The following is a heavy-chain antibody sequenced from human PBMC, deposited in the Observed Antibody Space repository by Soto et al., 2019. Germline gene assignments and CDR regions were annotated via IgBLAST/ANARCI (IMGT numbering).Heavy chain of an antibody. CDR1: GFTFSNAW. Sequence: VGSLRLSCAASGFTFSNAWMSWVRQAPGKGLEWVGRIKSKTDGGTTDYAAPVKGRFTISRDDSKNTLYPQMNSLKTEDTAVYYCTTYYYDSSGYYSAFDYWGQGTLVTVSS. J-gene: IGHJ4*02. V-gene: IGHV3-15*01. CDR2: IKSKTDGGTT. D-gene: IGHD3-22*01. CDR3: TTYYYDSSGYYSAFDY.